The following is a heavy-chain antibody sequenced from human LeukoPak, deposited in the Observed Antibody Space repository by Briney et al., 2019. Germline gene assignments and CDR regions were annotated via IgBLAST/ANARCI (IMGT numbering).Heavy chain of an antibody. CDR1: GFTFSDYY. CDR3: ARVGTYGFY. V-gene: IGHV3-11*01. Sequence: GGSLRLSCAASGFTFSDYYMSWIRQAPGKGLEWVSYISNSGSPIYDADSVKGRFIISRDNAKDSLYLQKNSLRVDDTAVYYCARVGTYGFYWGQGTLVTVSS. D-gene: IGHD3/OR15-3a*01. CDR2: ISNSGSPI. J-gene: IGHJ4*02.